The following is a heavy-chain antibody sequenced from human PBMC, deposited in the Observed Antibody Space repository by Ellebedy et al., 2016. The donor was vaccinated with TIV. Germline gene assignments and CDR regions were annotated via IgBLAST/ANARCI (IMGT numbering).Heavy chain of an antibody. CDR2: IYSSGGT. D-gene: IGHD6-19*01. CDR3: AGGISVAGTSLGF. V-gene: IGHV3-53*01. CDR1: GFTVSSNY. Sequence: GGSLRLSCAASGFTVSSNYMSWVRQAPGRGLEWVSTIYSSGGTYYAGSVKGRFTISRDNSKSTLYLQMNSLRAEDTAVYYCAGGISVAGTSLGFWGQGTLVTVSS. J-gene: IGHJ4*02.